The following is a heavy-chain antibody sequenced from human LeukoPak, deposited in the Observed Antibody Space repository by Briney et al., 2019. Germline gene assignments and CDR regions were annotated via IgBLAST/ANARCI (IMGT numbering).Heavy chain of an antibody. D-gene: IGHD3-10*01. J-gene: IGHJ4*02. V-gene: IGHV1-8*01. CDR1: GYTFTSYD. CDR3: AAAAMVRGVPFDY. Sequence: ASVKVSCKASGYTFTSYDINWVRQATGQGLEWMGWMNPNSGNTGYAQKFQGRVTMTRNTSISTAYMELSSLRSEDTAVYYCAAAAMVRGVPFDYWGQGTLVTVSS. CDR2: MNPNSGNT.